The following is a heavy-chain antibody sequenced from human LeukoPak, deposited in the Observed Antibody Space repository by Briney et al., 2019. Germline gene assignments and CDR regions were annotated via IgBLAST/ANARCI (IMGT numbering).Heavy chain of an antibody. D-gene: IGHD5-18*01. CDR2: IYHSGST. J-gene: IGHJ4*02. V-gene: IGHV4-38-2*02. CDR3: ARDALDTAMVSFDY. CDR1: GYSISSGYY. Sequence: PSETLSLTCTVSGYSISSGYYWGWIRQPPGKGLEWIGSIYHSGSTYYNPSLKSRVTISVDTSKNQFSLKLSSVTAADTAVYYCARDALDTAMVSFDYWGQGTLVTVSS.